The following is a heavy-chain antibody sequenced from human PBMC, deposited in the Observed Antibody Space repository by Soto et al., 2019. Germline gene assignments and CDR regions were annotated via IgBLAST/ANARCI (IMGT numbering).Heavy chain of an antibody. CDR2: IYDSGNT. CDR3: ARGQGAAAGHSNFDY. CDR1: GGSISGTTYS. Sequence: SETLSLTFAVSGGSISGTTYSWSWIRQPPGKGLEWIGYIYDSGNTYYNPSLKSQFSISVDRSKNQFSLKLSSVTAADTAVYYCARGQGAAAGHSNFDYWGQGALVTVSS. D-gene: IGHD6-13*01. J-gene: IGHJ4*02. V-gene: IGHV4-30-2*01.